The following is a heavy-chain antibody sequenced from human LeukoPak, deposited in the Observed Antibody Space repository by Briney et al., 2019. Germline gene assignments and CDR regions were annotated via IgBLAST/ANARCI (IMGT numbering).Heavy chain of an antibody. J-gene: IGHJ4*02. D-gene: IGHD3-22*01. V-gene: IGHV4-34*01. CDR3: ARGPNYYDSSGYGY. CDR2: INHSGST. Sequence: SETLSLTCAVYGGSFSGYYWSWIRQPPGKGLEWIGEINHSGSTNYNPSLKSRVTIPVDTSKNQFSLKLSSVTAADTAVYYCARGPNYYDSSGYGYWGQGTLVTVSS. CDR1: GGSFSGYY.